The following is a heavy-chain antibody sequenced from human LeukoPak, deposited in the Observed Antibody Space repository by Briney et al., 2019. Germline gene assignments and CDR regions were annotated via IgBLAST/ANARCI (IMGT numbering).Heavy chain of an antibody. CDR2: IYYSGST. V-gene: IGHV4-59*11. CDR1: GGSISSHY. J-gene: IGHJ6*03. CDR3: ARSGRNNWNQIYYYYYYMDV. D-gene: IGHD1-1*01. Sequence: SETLSLTCTVSGGSISSHYWSWIRQPPGKGLEWIGYIYYSGSTTYNPSLKSRVTISVDTSKNQFSLKLSSVTAADTAVYYCARSGRNNWNQIYYYYYYMDVWGKGTTVTVSS.